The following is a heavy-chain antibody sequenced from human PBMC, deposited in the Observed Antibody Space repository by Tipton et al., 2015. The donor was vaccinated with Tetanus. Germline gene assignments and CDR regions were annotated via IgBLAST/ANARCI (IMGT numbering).Heavy chain of an antibody. CDR3: VRPDRYCSGGSCYLALDS. CDR1: GGTFKGYA. V-gene: IGHV1-69*06. Sequence: QVQLVQSGPEVKKPGSSVRVSCKTSGGTFKGYAISWVRQAPGQGLEWLGGMFPQFGTSNYAPKFQDRVTITADTSTDTVYMDLSSLRFDDTAIYYCVRPDRYCSGGSCYLALDSWGQGTLITVSS. CDR2: MFPQFGTS. J-gene: IGHJ4*02. D-gene: IGHD2-15*01.